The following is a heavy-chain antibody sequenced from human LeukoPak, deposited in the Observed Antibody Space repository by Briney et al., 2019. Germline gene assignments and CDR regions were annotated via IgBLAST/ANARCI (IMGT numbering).Heavy chain of an antibody. V-gene: IGHV4-59*01. CDR2: IYYSGST. D-gene: IGHD1-7*01. Sequence: PSETLSLTCTASGGSISSYYWSWIRQPPGKGLEWIGYIYYSGSTNYNPSLKSRVTISVDTSKNQFSLKLSSVTAADTAVYYCARVRNYFDPWGQGTLVTVSS. J-gene: IGHJ5*02. CDR1: GGSISSYY. CDR3: ARVRNYFDP.